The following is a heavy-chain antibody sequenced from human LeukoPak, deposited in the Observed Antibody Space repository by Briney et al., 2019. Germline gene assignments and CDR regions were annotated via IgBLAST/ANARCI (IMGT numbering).Heavy chain of an antibody. CDR1: GFAFSTYW. CDR3: ARDRLVVGARGGVDY. CDR2: IKQDGSEK. D-gene: IGHD1-26*01. J-gene: IGHJ4*02. Sequence: GSLRLSCAASGFAFSTYWMSWVRQAPGKGLEWVANIKQDGSEKYYVDSVKGRFTISRDNAKNSLYLQMSSLRAEDTAVYYCARDRLVVGARGGVDYWGQGTLVPVSS. V-gene: IGHV3-7*01.